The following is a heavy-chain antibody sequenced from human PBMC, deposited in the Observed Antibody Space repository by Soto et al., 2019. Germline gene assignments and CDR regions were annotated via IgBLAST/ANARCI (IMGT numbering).Heavy chain of an antibody. J-gene: IGHJ4*02. CDR3: ARAPGDYFDY. Sequence: QVQLQESGPGLVKPSQTLSLTCTVSGGSISSGGYYWSWIRQHPGKGLEWIGYIFYSGSTYYNPSLKSRVTISXXXXXXQXXXXXXXXXXADTAVYYCARAPGDYFDYWGQGTLVTVSS. CDR1: GGSISSGGYY. CDR2: IFYSGST. V-gene: IGHV4-31*03.